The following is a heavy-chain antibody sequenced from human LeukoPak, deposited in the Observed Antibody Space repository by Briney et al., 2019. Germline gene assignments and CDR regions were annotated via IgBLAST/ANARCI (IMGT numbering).Heavy chain of an antibody. D-gene: IGHD5-18*01. Sequence: SDTLSLTCAVSGYSISSSNWWGWIRQPPGKGLEWIGYIYYSGSTYYNPSLKSRVTMSVDTSKNQFSLKLSSVTAVDTAVYYCARTAPSPYSYGPGAFDYWGQGTLVTVSS. V-gene: IGHV4-28*01. CDR3: ARTAPSPYSYGPGAFDY. CDR1: GYSISSSNW. J-gene: IGHJ4*02. CDR2: IYYSGST.